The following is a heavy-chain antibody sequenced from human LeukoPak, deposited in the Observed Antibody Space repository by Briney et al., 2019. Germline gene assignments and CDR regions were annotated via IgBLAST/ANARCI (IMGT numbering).Heavy chain of an antibody. CDR1: GYTLTELS. CDR2: FDPEDGET. CDR3: ATSPMVGANYYYMDV. V-gene: IGHV1-24*01. Sequence: ASVKVSCKVSGYTLTELSMHWVRQAPGKGLEWMGGFDPEDGETIYAQKFQGRVTMTEDTSTDTAYMELSSLRSEDTAVYYCATSPMVGANYYYMDVWGKGTTVTISS. D-gene: IGHD1-26*01. J-gene: IGHJ6*03.